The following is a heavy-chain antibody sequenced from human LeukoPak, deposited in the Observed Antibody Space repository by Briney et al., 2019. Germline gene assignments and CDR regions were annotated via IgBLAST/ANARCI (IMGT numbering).Heavy chain of an antibody. D-gene: IGHD4-17*01. V-gene: IGHV3-7*01. CDR1: GFPFYGYW. J-gene: IGHJ3*02. Sequence: GGSLRLSCAATGFPFYGYWMTWLRQAPGKGLEWVANIKHDESETNYADSVKGRFTISRGNAKNSLYLQMNSLRAEDTAVYYCARGNDYGAFDIWGQGTMVTVSS. CDR2: IKHDESET. CDR3: ARGNDYGAFDI.